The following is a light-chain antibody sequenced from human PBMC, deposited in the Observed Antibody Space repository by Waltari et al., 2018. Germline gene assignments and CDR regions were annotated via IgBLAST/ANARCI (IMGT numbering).Light chain of an antibody. CDR2: EYR. CDR3: GTWDSRLSGGLV. Sequence: QSVLTQVPSVSAAPGQKVTISCSGSYSNIGNNHVSWSQLLPGAAPRLIIYEYRQRPSGIDARLSGSKSGTSATLGITGLQTGDEADYYCGTWDSRLSGGLVFGGGTRLTVL. J-gene: IGLJ2*01. CDR1: YSNIGNNH. V-gene: IGLV1-51*01.